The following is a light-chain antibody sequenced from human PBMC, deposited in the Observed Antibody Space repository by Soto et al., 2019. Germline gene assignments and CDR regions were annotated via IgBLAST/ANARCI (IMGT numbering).Light chain of an antibody. J-gene: IGKJ4*01. CDR3: QQYNFWHPLP. V-gene: IGKV3-15*01. CDR2: NSS. Sequence: EIVMTQSPATLSVSQGVRANLSYRSSKSVNSNLAWYPQKPGQAPRLLILNSSTRPTGVPARFSASGSWTESTLTISSLQSEEAGIHSCQQYNFWHPLPFGGVTKVDIK. CDR1: KSVNSN.